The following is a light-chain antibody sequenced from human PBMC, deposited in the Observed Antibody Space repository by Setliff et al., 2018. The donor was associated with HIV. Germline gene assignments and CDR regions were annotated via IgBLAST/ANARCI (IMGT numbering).Light chain of an antibody. CDR1: NSDVGSYNC. J-gene: IGLJ2*01. V-gene: IGLV2-18*02. CDR2: EVS. Sequence: QSALAQPPSVSGSPGQSVTISCTGTNSDVGSYNCVSWYQQSPGTAPKLMIYEVSNRPSGVPDRFSGSKYGNTASLTISGLQAEDEADYYCSSCSSSSTWVFGGGTK. CDR3: SSCSSSSTWV.